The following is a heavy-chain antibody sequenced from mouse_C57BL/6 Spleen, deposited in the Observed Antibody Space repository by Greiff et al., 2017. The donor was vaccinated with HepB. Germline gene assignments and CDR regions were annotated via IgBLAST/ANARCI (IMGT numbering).Heavy chain of an antibody. Sequence: EVQLVESGGGLVQPGASLRLSCAASGFTFTDYYMSWVRQPPGKAPEWLALIRNKANGYTTEYPASVKGQFTISRDNSQNSLYLQMNTLRAEDSTTYYCVKALLYPYYFDYWGQGTTLTVSS. J-gene: IGHJ2*01. CDR1: GFTFTDYY. CDR3: VKALLYPYYFDY. V-gene: IGHV7-4*01. D-gene: IGHD2-12*01. CDR2: IRNKANGYTT.